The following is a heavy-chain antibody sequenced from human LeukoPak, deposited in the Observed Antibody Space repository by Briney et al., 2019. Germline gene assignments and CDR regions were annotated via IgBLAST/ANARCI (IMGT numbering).Heavy chain of an antibody. CDR2: MNPNSGNT. J-gene: IGHJ3*02. D-gene: IGHD5-24*01. CDR3: ARDRRFVEMATNEDAFDI. CDR1: GYTFTSYD. V-gene: IGHV1-8*02. Sequence: ASVKVSCKASGYTFTSYDINWVRQATGQGLEWMGWMNPNSGNTGYAQKFQGRVTMTTDTSTSTAYMELRSLRSDDTAVYYCARDRRFVEMATNEDAFDIWGQGTMVTVSS.